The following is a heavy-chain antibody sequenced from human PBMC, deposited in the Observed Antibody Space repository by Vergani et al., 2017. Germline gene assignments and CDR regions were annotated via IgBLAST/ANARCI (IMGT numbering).Heavy chain of an antibody. D-gene: IGHD4-23*01. J-gene: IGHJ4*02. CDR1: GDSISSGRYY. CDR3: ATYTVVTPGWHFDY. CDR2: IFTTGST. V-gene: IGHV4-61*02. Sequence: QVQLQESGPGLVKPSQTLSLTCTVSGDSISSGRYYWSWIRQPAGKGLEWIGRIFTTGSTNYNPSLKSRVTISVDTSKNQFSLKLSSVTAADTAVYYCATYTVVTPGWHFDYWGQGTLVTVSS.